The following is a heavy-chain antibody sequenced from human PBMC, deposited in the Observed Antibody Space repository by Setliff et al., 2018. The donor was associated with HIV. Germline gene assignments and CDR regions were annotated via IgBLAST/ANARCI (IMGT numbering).Heavy chain of an antibody. CDR1: GGSISTPTYY. J-gene: IGHJ5*02. D-gene: IGHD3-22*01. CDR2: VYYSGST. Sequence: SETLSLTCTVSGGSISTPTYYWGWIRQPPGKGLEWITTVYYSGSTYYNPSLKSRVTISVDTSKNQFSLKLGSVTAADTAVFYCARHCLQTETTYCPTSDVFDSSGYLREEGFDPWGQGTLVTVSS. CDR3: ARHCLQTETTYCPTSDVFDSSGYLREEGFDP. V-gene: IGHV4-39*01.